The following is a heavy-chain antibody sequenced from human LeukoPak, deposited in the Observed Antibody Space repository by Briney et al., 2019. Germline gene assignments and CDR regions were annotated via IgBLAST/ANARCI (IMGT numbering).Heavy chain of an antibody. CDR2: ISYDGSNK. J-gene: IGHJ4*02. CDR3: ARDYYGSGRHDY. V-gene: IGHV3-30*04. D-gene: IGHD3-10*01. Sequence: GGSLRLSCAASGFTFSSYAMHWVRQAPGKGLEWVAVISYDGSNKYFADSVKGRFTISRDNSKNTLYLQMNSLRAEDTAVYYCARDYYGSGRHDYWGQGTLVTVSS. CDR1: GFTFSSYA.